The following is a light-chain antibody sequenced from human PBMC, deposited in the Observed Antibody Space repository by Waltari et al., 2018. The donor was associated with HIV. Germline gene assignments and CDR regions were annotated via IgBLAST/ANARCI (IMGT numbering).Light chain of an antibody. CDR3: QQYGTSPYT. J-gene: IGKJ2*01. V-gene: IGKV3-20*01. CDR1: HSVISSY. Sequence: EIVLTQSPGTLSLSPGERVTLSCRASHSVISSYLAWYQQRPGQAPRLLIYGASNMATGIPDRFSGSGSETDFTLTISRLEPEDVAVFYCQQYGTSPYTFGQGTKLEIK. CDR2: GAS.